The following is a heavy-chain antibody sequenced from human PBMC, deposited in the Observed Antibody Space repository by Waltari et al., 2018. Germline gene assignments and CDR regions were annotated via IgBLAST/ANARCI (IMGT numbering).Heavy chain of an antibody. J-gene: IGHJ3*02. CDR3: IRASGYLAFDI. CDR2: IYYRGST. CDR1: GGSISSSSYY. Sequence: QLQLQESGPGLVKPSETLSLTCTVSGGSISSSSYYWGWIRQPPGKGLEWIGSIYYRGSTYYNPSLKSRVTISVDTSKNRFSRKLSSVTAADTAVYYPIRASGYLAFDIWGQGTMVTVSS. D-gene: IGHD3-22*01. V-gene: IGHV4-39*01.